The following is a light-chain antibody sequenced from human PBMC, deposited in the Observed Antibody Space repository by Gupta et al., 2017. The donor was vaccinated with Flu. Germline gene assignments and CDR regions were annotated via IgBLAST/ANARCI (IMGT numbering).Light chain of an antibody. V-gene: IGKV1-39*01. CDR3: LQSYSTPLLT. CDR1: QSIGNY. J-gene: IGKJ3*01. Sequence: DRVSITCRASQSIGNYLNWYQKKPGEAPKLLVYRASSLQSGGPSRLSGSGSGTDFTLTISSRQPEDCATDFCLQSYSTPLLTFGPGTRVDIK. CDR2: RAS.